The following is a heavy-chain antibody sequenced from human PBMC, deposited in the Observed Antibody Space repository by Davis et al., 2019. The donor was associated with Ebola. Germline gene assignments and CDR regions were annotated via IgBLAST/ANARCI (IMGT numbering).Heavy chain of an antibody. Sequence: SVKVSCKASEGTFSSFAVSWLRQAPGQGLEWMGGIIPIFRSPNYAQKFQGRLTITADESTRTAYMELSSLRSDDTAVYFCARVRTGYYFDSSDSPSWFDPWGQGTLVTVSS. D-gene: IGHD3-22*01. J-gene: IGHJ5*02. V-gene: IGHV1-69*13. CDR2: IIPIFRSP. CDR1: EGTFSSFA. CDR3: ARVRTGYYFDSSDSPSWFDP.